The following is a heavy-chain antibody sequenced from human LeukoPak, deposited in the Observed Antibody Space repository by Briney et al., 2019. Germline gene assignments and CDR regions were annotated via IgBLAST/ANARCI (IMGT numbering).Heavy chain of an antibody. CDR2: ISWNSDSI. CDR3: AKDDRSHFDY. J-gene: IGHJ4*02. V-gene: IGHV3-9*01. Sequence: WIRQAPGKGLEWVSGISWNSDSIGYADSVKGRFTISRDNAKNSLYLQMNSLRAEDTALYYCAKDDRSHFDYWGQGTLVTVSS.